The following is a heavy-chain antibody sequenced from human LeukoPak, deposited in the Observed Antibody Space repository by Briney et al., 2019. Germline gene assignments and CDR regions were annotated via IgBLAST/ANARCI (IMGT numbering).Heavy chain of an antibody. CDR2: IYHTGTT. J-gene: IGHJ2*01. CDR3: ARRTYFDL. CDR1: GGSISSTSYY. V-gene: IGHV4-39*01. Sequence: SETLSLTCTVSGGSISSTSYYWGWIRQPPGKGLEWIGSIYHTGTTYYSPSLQSRVTISVHTSKNQFSLKLSSVTAADTAVYYCARRTYFDLWGRGTLVTVSS.